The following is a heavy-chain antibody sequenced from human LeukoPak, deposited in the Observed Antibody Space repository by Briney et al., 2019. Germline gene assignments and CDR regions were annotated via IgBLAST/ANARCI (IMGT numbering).Heavy chain of an antibody. CDR3: ATNVVVVAATGVLDV. CDR2: IFSGGST. D-gene: IGHD2-15*01. V-gene: IGHV3-53*05. Sequence: GGSLRLSCAASVTVRSNYMSWVRQAPGKGPEWVSVIFSGGSTSYADSVRGRFTISRDNSKNTVYLQIDGLRTEDTGVYYCATNVVVVAATGVLDVWGQGTMVTVSS. J-gene: IGHJ3*01. CDR1: VTVRSNY.